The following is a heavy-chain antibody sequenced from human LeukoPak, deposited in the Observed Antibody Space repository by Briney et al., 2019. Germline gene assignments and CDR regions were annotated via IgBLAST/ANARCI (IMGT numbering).Heavy chain of an antibody. D-gene: IGHD1-26*01. CDR3: AKDLSFSGSSKGFDY. Sequence: GGSLRLSFAAPGFTLDDFTKHWVRQTPGEGLGWGSLISWDGGSTYYAGSVKGRFTISRDNSKNSLYLQMNSLRTEDTALYCCAKDLSFSGSSKGFDYWGQGTLVTVSS. CDR2: ISWDGGST. CDR1: GFTLDDFT. V-gene: IGHV3-43*01. J-gene: IGHJ4*02.